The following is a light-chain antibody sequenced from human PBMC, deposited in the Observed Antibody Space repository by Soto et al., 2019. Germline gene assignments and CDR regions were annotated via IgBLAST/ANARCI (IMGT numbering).Light chain of an antibody. V-gene: IGKV3-11*01. J-gene: IGKJ4*02. CDR2: DAS. Sequence: EILLTQSPATLSLSAGERATLSCRASQIISTYLAWYQQRPGQAPRLLIYDASNRATGIPARFSGSGSGTDFTLSISSRVPEDFAVYYCQQRHTWPLTFGGETNVEIK. CDR1: QIISTY. CDR3: QQRHTWPLT.